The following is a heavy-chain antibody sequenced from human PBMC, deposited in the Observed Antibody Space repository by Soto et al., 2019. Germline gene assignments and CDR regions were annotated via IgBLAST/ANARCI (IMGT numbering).Heavy chain of an antibody. J-gene: IGHJ6*02. CDR2: ISYDGSNK. Sequence: PGGSLRLSCAASGFTFSSYGMHWVRQAPGKGLEWVAVISYDGSNKYYADSVKGRFTISRDNSKNTLYLQMNSLRAEDTAVYYCAKDSVFWGVGVSYYYGMDVWGQGTTVTVSS. CDR1: GFTFSSYG. CDR3: AKDSVFWGVGVSYYYGMDV. D-gene: IGHD3-16*01. V-gene: IGHV3-30*18.